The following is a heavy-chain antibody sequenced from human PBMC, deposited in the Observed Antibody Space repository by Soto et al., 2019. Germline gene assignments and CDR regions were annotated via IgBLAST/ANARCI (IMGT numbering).Heavy chain of an antibody. CDR2: MNPNSGNT. CDR1: GYTFTSYG. D-gene: IGHD1-1*01. J-gene: IGHJ4*02. Sequence: ASVKVSCKASGYTFTSYGINWVRQAPGQGLEWMGWMNPNSGNTIYAQKFQGRVTMTRNTSISTAYMELSSLRSDDTAVYYCAREKVGGATGNWGQGMLVRVS. CDR3: AREKVGGATGN. V-gene: IGHV1-8*02.